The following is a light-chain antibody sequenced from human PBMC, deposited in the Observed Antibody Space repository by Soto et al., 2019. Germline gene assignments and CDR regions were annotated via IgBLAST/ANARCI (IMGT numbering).Light chain of an antibody. CDR3: QQAASFPIT. Sequence: DIQMTPSPSSLSASFGDRVTITCRASQSISSWLAWYQQKPGKAPNLLIYTGSSLQSGVPSRFSGSGSGTDFTLTINSLQPEDFATYYCQQAASFPITFGQRTRLEIK. V-gene: IGKV1-12*01. CDR2: TGS. J-gene: IGKJ5*01. CDR1: QSISSW.